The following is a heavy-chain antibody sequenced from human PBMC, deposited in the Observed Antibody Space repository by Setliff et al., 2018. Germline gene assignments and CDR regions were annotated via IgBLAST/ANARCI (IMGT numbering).Heavy chain of an antibody. Sequence: GGSLRLSCAASGFTFSSYAMSWVRQAPGKGLEWVSAISGSGGSTYYADSVKGRFTISRDNSKNTLYLQMNSLRAEDTAVYYCAKDRGYYDSSGSSGWFDYWGQGTLVTSPQ. J-gene: IGHJ4*02. CDR1: GFTFSSYA. D-gene: IGHD3-22*01. V-gene: IGHV3-23*01. CDR2: ISGSGGST. CDR3: AKDRGYYDSSGSSGWFDY.